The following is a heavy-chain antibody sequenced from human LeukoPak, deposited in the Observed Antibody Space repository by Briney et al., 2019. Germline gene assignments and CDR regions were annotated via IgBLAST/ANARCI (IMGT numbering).Heavy chain of an antibody. Sequence: GGSLRLSCAASGFTFSSYAMSWVRQAPGKGLEWVGFIRSKAYGGTTEYAASVKGRFTISRDDSKSVAYLQMNSLKTEDAAIYYCTFGSYYYYAMDVWGQGTTVTVSS. V-gene: IGHV3-49*04. CDR2: IRSKAYGGTT. CDR3: TFGSYYYYAMDV. D-gene: IGHD3-16*01. J-gene: IGHJ6*02. CDR1: GFTFSSYA.